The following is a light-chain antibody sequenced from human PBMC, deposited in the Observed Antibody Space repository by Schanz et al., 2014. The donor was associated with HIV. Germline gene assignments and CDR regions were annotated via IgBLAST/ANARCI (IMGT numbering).Light chain of an antibody. CDR2: DVS. CDR3: QHASI. J-gene: IGKJ3*01. Sequence: EIVLTQSPATLSLSPGETATLSCRASHPVTANFVAWYQQKPGQAPRLLLYDVSNRASGIPARFSGSGSGTDFTLTISTLEPEDVAVYYCQHASIFGPGTKLDIK. V-gene: IGKV3-11*01. CDR1: HPVTANF.